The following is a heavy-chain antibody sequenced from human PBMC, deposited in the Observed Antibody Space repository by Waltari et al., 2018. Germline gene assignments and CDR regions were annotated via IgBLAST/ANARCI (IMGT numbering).Heavy chain of an antibody. Sequence: QVQLQESGPGLVKPSETLSLTCAVSGSSISSGYYWGWIRQPPGKGLEWIGSIYHSGSTYYNPSLKSRVTISVDTSKNQFSLKLSSVTAADTAVYYCARDADCSSTSCYGFGFDPWGQGTLVTVSS. V-gene: IGHV4-38-2*02. D-gene: IGHD2-2*01. J-gene: IGHJ5*02. CDR3: ARDADCSSTSCYGFGFDP. CDR1: GSSISSGYY. CDR2: IYHSGST.